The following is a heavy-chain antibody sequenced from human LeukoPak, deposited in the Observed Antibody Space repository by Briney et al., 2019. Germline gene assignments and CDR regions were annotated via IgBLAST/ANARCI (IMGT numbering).Heavy chain of an antibody. V-gene: IGHV4-4*09. D-gene: IGHD4-23*01. J-gene: IGHJ6*03. CDR1: GGSISSYY. CDR3: ARHSYGGNSINYYYYYYMDV. Sequence: SETLSLTCTVSGGSISSYYWSWIQQPPGKGLEWIGYIYTSGSTNYNPSLKSRVTISVDTSKNQFSLKLSSVTAADTAVYYCARHSYGGNSINYYYYYYMDVWGKGTTVTVSS. CDR2: IYTSGST.